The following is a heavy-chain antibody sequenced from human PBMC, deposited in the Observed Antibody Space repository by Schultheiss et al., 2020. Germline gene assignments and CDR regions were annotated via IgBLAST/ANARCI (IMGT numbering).Heavy chain of an antibody. V-gene: IGHV4-59*12. Sequence: SATLSLTCTVSGGSISSYYWSWIRQPPGKGLEWIGSIYYSGSTYYNPSLKSRVTISVDTSNNQFSLKLSSVTAADTAVYYCARDLSVSVGPNWFDPWGQGTLVTVSS. CDR3: ARDLSVSVGPNWFDP. CDR2: IYYSGST. J-gene: IGHJ5*02. D-gene: IGHD5/OR15-5a*01. CDR1: GGSISSYY.